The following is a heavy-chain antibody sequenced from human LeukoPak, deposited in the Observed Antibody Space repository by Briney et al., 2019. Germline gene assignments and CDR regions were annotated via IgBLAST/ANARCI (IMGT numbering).Heavy chain of an antibody. Sequence: SETLSLTCTVSGGSVSSGSYYWSWIRQPPGKGLEWIGYIYYSGSTNYNPSLKSRVTISVDTSKNQFSLKLSSVTAADTAVYYCARERDSGSYYSFDYWGQGILVTVSS. V-gene: IGHV4-61*01. CDR3: ARERDSGSYYSFDY. CDR1: GGSVSSGSYY. CDR2: IYYSGST. D-gene: IGHD1-26*01. J-gene: IGHJ4*02.